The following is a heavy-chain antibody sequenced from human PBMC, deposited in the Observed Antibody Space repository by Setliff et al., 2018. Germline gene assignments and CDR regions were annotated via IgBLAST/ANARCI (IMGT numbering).Heavy chain of an antibody. Sequence: SETLSLTCAVSGVSINSLNWWTWVRQPPGKGLEWIGEIYHDGLSVHYNPSLKSRVTMSVDKSKNQFSLKLSSVTAADTAVYYCARGGERYHSASWGQGTLVTVSS. CDR2: IYHDGLS. CDR3: ARGGERYHSAS. V-gene: IGHV4-4*02. D-gene: IGHD1-1*01. J-gene: IGHJ4*02. CDR1: GVSINSLNW.